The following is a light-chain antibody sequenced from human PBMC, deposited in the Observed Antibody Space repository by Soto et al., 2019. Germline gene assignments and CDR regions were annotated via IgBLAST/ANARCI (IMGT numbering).Light chain of an antibody. Sequence: GARATIHCPASQDIRLYLNGYQHKTGQAPTLLIYDASQLETGDPSKFSGSGSGTDFTFTINNGQTKDIGTNYCQHYKSLPITCGQGNDWR. CDR2: DAS. J-gene: IGKJ5*01. V-gene: IGKV1-33*01. CDR3: QHYKSLPIT. CDR1: QDIRLY.